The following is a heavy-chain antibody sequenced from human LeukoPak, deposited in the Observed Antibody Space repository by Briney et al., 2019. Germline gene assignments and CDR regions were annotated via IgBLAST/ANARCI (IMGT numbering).Heavy chain of an antibody. D-gene: IGHD1-14*01. CDR2: IYYSGST. Sequence: PSETLSLTCTVSGGSISSYYWSWIRQPPGKGLEWIGYIYYSGSTNYNPSLKSRVTISVDTSKNQFSLKLSSVTAADTAVYYCARDQRGIFDYWGQGTLVTVSS. J-gene: IGHJ4*02. CDR1: GGSISSYY. V-gene: IGHV4-59*01. CDR3: ARDQRGIFDY.